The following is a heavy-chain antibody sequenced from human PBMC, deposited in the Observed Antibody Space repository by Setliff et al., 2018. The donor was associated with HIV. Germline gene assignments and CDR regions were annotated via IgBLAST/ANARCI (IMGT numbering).Heavy chain of an antibody. J-gene: IGHJ6*03. D-gene: IGHD3-9*01. V-gene: IGHV4-39*01. CDR1: GGSISSRDYY. CDR3: ARQRDFDWLLQNYYYMDV. CDR2: MSYSGSA. Sequence: PSETLSLTCTVSGGSISSRDYYWGWIRQPPGKGLEWIGSMSYSGSAYYNPSLKSRVTISVDTSKGQFSLRLSSVTAADTAVYYCARQRDFDWLLQNYYYMDVWGKGATVTVSS.